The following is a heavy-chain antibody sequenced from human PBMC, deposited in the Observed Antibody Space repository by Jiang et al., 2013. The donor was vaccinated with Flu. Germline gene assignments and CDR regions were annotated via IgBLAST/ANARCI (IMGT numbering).Heavy chain of an antibody. D-gene: IGHD1-20*01. Sequence: FNGYDINWVRQAPGQGLEWMGWVNPHSGETVYAQKFQGRISMTRSTSLTTAYLELSSLKSDDTAVYYCTRGGVTGSDWFDPWGQGTQVTVSS. CDR2: VNPHSGET. J-gene: IGHJ5*02. CDR1: FNGYD. CDR3: TRGGVTGSDWFDP. V-gene: IGHV1-8*02.